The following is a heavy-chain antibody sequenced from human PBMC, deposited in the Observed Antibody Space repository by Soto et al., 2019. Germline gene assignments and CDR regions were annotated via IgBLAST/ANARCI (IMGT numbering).Heavy chain of an antibody. D-gene: IGHD1-26*01. V-gene: IGHV4-59*01. CDR1: GGSISNYY. CDR2: IYYSGST. J-gene: IGHJ6*02. Sequence: PSETLSLTCTVSGGSISNYYWTWIRQPPGKGLEWIGYIYYSGSTNYNPSLKSRLTISVDTSKNQFSLKLTSVTASDTAVYYCARVPPTGGYYGMDVWGQGTTVTVYS. CDR3: ARVPPTGGYYGMDV.